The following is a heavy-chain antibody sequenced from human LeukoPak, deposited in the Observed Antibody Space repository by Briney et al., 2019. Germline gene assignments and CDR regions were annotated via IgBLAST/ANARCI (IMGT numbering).Heavy chain of an antibody. CDR1: GGSISSSSYY. J-gene: IGHJ4*02. Sequence: SETLSLTCTVSGGSISSSSYYWGWIHQPPGKGLEWIGSIYYSGSTYYNPSLKSRVTISVDTSKNQFSLKLSSVTAADTAVYYCARVRRMYDSSGPFDYWGQGTLVTVSS. CDR3: ARVRRMYDSSGPFDY. D-gene: IGHD3-22*01. V-gene: IGHV4-39*07. CDR2: IYYSGST.